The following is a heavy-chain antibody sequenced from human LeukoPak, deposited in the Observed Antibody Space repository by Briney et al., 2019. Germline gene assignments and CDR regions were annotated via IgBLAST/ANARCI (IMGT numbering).Heavy chain of an antibody. CDR1: GGSISSDY. CDR2: IYYSGST. Sequence: SETLSLTCTVSGGSISSDYWSWIRQPPGKGLEWIGYIYYSGSTNYNPSLKSRVTISVDTSKSQFSLKLSSVTAADTAVYYCARDSVVAPYYFDYWGQGTLVTVSS. V-gene: IGHV4-59*01. CDR3: ARDSVVAPYYFDY. J-gene: IGHJ4*02. D-gene: IGHD2-21*01.